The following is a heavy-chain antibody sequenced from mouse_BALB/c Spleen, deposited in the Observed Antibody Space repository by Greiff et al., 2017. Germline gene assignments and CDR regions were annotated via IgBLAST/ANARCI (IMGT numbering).Heavy chain of an antibody. CDR2: IYPGNGDT. D-gene: IGHD3-1*01. CDR1: GYTFTSYN. Sequence: QPGAELVKPGASVKMSCKASGYTFTSYNMHWVKQTPGQGLEWIGAIYPGNGDTSYNQKFKGKATLTADKSSSTAYMQLSSLTSEDSAVYYCARGLRFYAMDYWGQGTSVTVSS. CDR3: ARGLRFYAMDY. V-gene: IGHV1-12*01. J-gene: IGHJ4*01.